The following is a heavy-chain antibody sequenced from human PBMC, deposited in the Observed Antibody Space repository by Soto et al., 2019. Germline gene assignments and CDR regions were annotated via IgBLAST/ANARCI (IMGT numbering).Heavy chain of an antibody. CDR1: GFRFNEYE. CDR3: ARETSYGQSATIVGEF. V-gene: IGHV3-48*03. J-gene: IGHJ4*02. D-gene: IGHD3-10*01. Sequence: EVQLVESGGGLVQPGGSLRLSCVGSGFRFNEYEINWVRQAPGKGLEWIAYINSGGSLIYYAASVKGRFTISRDNYKDSVYLKMNSLRADDTALYYCARETSYGQSATIVGEFWGQGTLVTSSS. CDR2: INSGGSLI.